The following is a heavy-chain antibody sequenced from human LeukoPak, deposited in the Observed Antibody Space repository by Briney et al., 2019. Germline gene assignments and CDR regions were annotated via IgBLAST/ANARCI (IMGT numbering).Heavy chain of an antibody. J-gene: IGHJ4*02. D-gene: IGHD4-23*01. Sequence: SETLSPTCTVSGGSISDYYWSWIRQAPGKGLEWIGEINHSGSTNYNLSLKSRVTISVDTSKNQFSLKLSSVTAADTAVYYCARGWLRWSRVDYWGQGTLVTVSS. CDR2: INHSGST. V-gene: IGHV4-34*01. CDR3: ARGWLRWSRVDY. CDR1: GGSISDYY.